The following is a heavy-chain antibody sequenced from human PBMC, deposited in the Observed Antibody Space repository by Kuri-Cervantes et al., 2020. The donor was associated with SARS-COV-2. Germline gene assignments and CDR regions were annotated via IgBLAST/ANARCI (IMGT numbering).Heavy chain of an antibody. V-gene: IGHV1-24*01. CDR2: FDPEDGET. J-gene: IGHJ4*02. CDR3: ARSHPPVRRNPALYCSSTSYYNAWGPFDY. Sequence: ASVKVSCKVSGYTLTELSMHWVRQAPGKGLEWMGGFDPEDGETIYAQKFQGRVTITADESTSTAYMELSSLRSEDTAVYYCARSHPPVRRNPALYCSSTSYYNAWGPFDYWGQGTLVTVSS. CDR1: GYTLTELS. D-gene: IGHD2-2*02.